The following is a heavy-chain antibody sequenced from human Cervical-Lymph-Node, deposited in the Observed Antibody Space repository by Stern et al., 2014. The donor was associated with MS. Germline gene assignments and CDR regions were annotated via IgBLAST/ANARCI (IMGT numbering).Heavy chain of an antibody. CDR2: ITWNGGRI. CDR1: GFNFDDYV. D-gene: IGHD5-12*01. J-gene: IGHJ1*01. V-gene: IGHV3-9*01. Sequence: VQLVESGGGLVQPGRSLRLSCAASGFNFDDYVMHWVRQPPGKGLEWVSSITWNGGRIGYADSVKGRFTISRDNAKDTLYLQMNSLRAEDTARYYCAKDIGPVVPKYIQPGARAPWSPSPQ. CDR3: AKDIGPVVPKYIQP.